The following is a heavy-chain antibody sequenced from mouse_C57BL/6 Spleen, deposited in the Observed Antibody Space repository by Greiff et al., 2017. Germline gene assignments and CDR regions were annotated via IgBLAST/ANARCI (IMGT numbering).Heavy chain of an antibody. CDR2: IYPGSGST. J-gene: IGHJ1*03. CDR1: GYTFTSYW. V-gene: IGHV1-55*01. D-gene: IGHD1-1*01. Sequence: QVQLQQPGAELVKPGASVKMSCKASGYTFTSYWITWVKQRPGQGLEWIGDIYPGSGSTNYNEKFKSKATLTVDTSSSTAYMQLSSLTSEDSAVYYCAAPRYGSRGWYFDVWGTGTTVTVSS. CDR3: AAPRYGSRGWYFDV.